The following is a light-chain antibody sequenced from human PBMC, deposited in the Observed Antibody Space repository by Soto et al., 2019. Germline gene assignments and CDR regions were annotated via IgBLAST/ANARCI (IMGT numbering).Light chain of an antibody. CDR3: QQYNSHWT. CDR1: QSISSW. J-gene: IGKJ1*01. CDR2: VAS. Sequence: DIKMTQSPSTLSASLGDMVSMTCRASQSISSWLAWYQQKPGKAPKLLIDVASTLQSGVPSRFSGIGSGTEFTLTISSLQPDDFATYYCQQYNSHWTFGQGTKVDIK. V-gene: IGKV1-5*01.